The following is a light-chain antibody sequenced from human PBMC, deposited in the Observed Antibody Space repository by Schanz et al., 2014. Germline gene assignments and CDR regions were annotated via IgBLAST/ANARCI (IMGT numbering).Light chain of an antibody. J-gene: IGKJ2*01. Sequence: IQLTQSPSSLSASLGDSVTITCRSSQYINNYVNWYHHRPGRAPKLLISAASTLQSGVPSRFSGSGSGKDFPFSIGSLQVEDFGTYYCQQSYNDPYTFGQGTKLDIK. CDR1: QYINNY. V-gene: IGKV1-39*01. CDR2: AAS. CDR3: QQSYNDPYT.